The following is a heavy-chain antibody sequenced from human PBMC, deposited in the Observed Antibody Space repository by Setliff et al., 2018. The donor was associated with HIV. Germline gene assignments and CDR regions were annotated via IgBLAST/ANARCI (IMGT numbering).Heavy chain of an antibody. CDR3: VRLTADRTNYYYYMDV. CDR2: IDSNNGNR. D-gene: IGHD2-8*01. V-gene: IGHV1-18*01. CDR1: GYSLSTYA. J-gene: IGHJ6*03. Sequence: GASVKVSCKASGYSLSTYAISWVRQAPGQGLEWMGWIDSNNGNRNFAQKFRGRVTMTTDISTNTAYMEVRSLSFDDTAVYYCVRLTADRTNYYYYMDVWGKGTTVIVS.